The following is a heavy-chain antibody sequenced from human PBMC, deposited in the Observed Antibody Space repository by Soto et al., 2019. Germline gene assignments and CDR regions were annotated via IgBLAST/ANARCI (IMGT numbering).Heavy chain of an antibody. V-gene: IGHV1-2*04. CDR3: ARGKTLRIQLWFHQFDY. J-gene: IGHJ4*02. CDR1: GYTFTGYY. Sequence: WASVKVSCKASGYTFTGYYMHWVRQAPGQGLEWMGWINPNSGGTNYAQKFQGWVTMTRDTSISTAYMELSRLRSDDTAVYYCARGKTLRIQLWFHQFDYWGQGTLVTVSS. D-gene: IGHD5-18*01. CDR2: INPNSGGT.